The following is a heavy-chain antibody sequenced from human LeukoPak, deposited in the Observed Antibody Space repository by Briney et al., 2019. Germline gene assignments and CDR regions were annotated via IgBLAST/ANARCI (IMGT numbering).Heavy chain of an antibody. J-gene: IGHJ3*02. CDR3: ARGLGSSSSSDAFDI. CDR1: GFTFSSYS. D-gene: IGHD6-6*01. Sequence: GGSLRLSCAASGFTFSSYSMNWVRLAPGKGLEWVSSISSSSSYIYYADSVKGRFTISRDNAKNSLYLQMNSLRAEDTAVYYRARGLGSSSSSDAFDIWGQGTMVTVSS. V-gene: IGHV3-21*01. CDR2: ISSSSSYI.